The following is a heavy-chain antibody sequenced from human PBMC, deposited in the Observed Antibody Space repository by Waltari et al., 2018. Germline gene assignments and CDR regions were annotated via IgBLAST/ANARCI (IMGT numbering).Heavy chain of an antibody. CDR1: GASISSSSHS. CDR2: IDYSGST. J-gene: IGHJ5*02. CDR3: ARHPFRGSYPNWFDP. Sequence: QLQLQESGPGLVKPSETLSPTCTASGASISSSSHSWGRFPQPPGKGLEWIGSIDYSGSTYYNPSLKSRVTISVDTSKNQFSLKLSSVTAADTAVYYCARHPFRGSYPNWFDPWGQGTLVTVSS. D-gene: IGHD1-26*01. V-gene: IGHV4-39*01.